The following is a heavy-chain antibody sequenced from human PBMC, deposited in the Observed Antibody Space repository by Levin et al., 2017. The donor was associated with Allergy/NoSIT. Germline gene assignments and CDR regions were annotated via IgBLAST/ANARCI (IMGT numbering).Heavy chain of an antibody. CDR2: ISYDGSNK. J-gene: IGHJ4*02. Sequence: GGSLRLSCAASGFTFSSYTMHWVRQAPGKGLEWVAVISYDGSNKYYADSVKGRFTISRDNPKNTLYLQMNSLRAEDTAVYYCARDLWGDGYNFGVSDYWGQGTLVTVSS. CDR1: GFTFSSYT. D-gene: IGHD5-24*01. CDR3: ARDLWGDGYNFGVSDY. V-gene: IGHV3-30-3*01.